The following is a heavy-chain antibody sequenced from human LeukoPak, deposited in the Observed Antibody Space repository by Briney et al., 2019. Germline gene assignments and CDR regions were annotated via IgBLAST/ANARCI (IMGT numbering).Heavy chain of an antibody. CDR1: GYSFTGYY. D-gene: IGHD1-26*01. J-gene: IGHJ4*02. Sequence: GASVEVSCKASGYSFTGYYLHWVRQAPGQGLEWMGWINPKRGVTNYAQKFQGRVTMTRDTSINTAYMELSRLRSDDTAVYYCARDGPGEKSNFDYWDQGTLVTVSS. CDR3: ARDGPGEKSNFDY. CDR2: INPKRGVT. V-gene: IGHV1-2*02.